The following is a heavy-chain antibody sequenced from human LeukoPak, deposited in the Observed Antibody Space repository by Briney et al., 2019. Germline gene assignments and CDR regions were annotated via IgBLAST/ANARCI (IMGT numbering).Heavy chain of an antibody. CDR3: ASHSAVYSSSWYRY. J-gene: IGHJ4*02. CDR2: ISAYNGNT. CDR1: GYTFTSYG. V-gene: IGHV1-18*01. Sequence: ASVKVSCKASGYTFTSYGISWVRQAPGQGLEWMGWISAYNGNTNYAQKLQGRVTMTTDTSTSTAYTELRSLRSDDTAVYYCASHSAVYSSSWYRYWGQGTLVTVSS. D-gene: IGHD6-13*01.